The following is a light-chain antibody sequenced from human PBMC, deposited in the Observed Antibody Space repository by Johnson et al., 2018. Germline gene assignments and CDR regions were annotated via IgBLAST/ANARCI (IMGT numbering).Light chain of an antibody. CDR3: GTWDSSLSAGNV. Sequence: QSVLTQPPSVSAAPGQKVTISCSGSSSNIGNNYVSWYKQLPGTAPKPLIYENNKRPSGILDGFSGSKSGTSATLGITGLQTGDEADYYCGTWDSSLSAGNVFGTGTKVTVL. V-gene: IGLV1-51*02. CDR2: ENN. CDR1: SSNIGNNY. J-gene: IGLJ1*01.